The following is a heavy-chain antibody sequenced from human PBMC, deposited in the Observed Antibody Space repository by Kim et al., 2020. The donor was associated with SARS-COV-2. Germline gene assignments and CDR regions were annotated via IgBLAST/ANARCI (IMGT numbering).Heavy chain of an antibody. CDR3: ARLRFLEWVHDY. D-gene: IGHD3-3*01. CDR1: GGSISSYY. CDR2: IYYSGST. V-gene: IGHV4-59*08. J-gene: IGHJ4*02. Sequence: SETLSLTCTVSGGSISSYYWSWIRQPPGKGLEWIGYIYYSGSTNYNPSLKSRVTISVDTSKNQFSLKLSSVTAADTAVYYCARLRFLEWVHDYWGQGTLVTVSS.